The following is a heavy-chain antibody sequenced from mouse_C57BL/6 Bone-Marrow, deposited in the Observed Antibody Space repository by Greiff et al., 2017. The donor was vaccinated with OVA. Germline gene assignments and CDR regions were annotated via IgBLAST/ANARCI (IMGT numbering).Heavy chain of an antibody. CDR2: IYPRSGNT. Sequence: QVQLKESGAELARPGASVKLSCKASGYTFTSYGISWVKQRTGQGLEWIGEIYPRSGNTYYNEKFKGKATLTADKSSSTAYMELRSLTSEDSAVYFGARDPFYYAMDYWGQGTSVTVSS. CDR1: GYTFTSYG. CDR3: ARDPFYYAMDY. V-gene: IGHV1-81*01. J-gene: IGHJ4*01.